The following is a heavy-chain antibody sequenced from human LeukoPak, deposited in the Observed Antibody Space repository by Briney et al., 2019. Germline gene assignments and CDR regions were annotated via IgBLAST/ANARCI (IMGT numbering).Heavy chain of an antibody. J-gene: IGHJ4*02. Sequence: PGGSLRLSCAASGFTFSNYWMSWVRQAPGKGLEWVANIKQDGGVKYYVDSVKGRFTISRDNAKNSLYLQMHSLRAEDTAVYYCATDPDTTMPWGPGTLVTVSS. V-gene: IGHV3-7*01. CDR2: IKQDGGVK. CDR3: ATDPDTTMP. CDR1: GFTFSNYW. D-gene: IGHD5-18*01.